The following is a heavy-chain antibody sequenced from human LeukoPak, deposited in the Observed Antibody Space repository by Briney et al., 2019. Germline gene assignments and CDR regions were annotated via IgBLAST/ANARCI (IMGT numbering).Heavy chain of an antibody. Sequence: GGSLRLSCAASGFTFDDYAMPWVRQAPGKGLEWVSGISWNSGSIGYADSVKGRFTISRDNAKNSLYLQMNSLRAEDTALYYCAKGSTGTTRDGMDVWGQGTTVTVSS. CDR1: GFTFDDYA. D-gene: IGHD1-7*01. CDR3: AKGSTGTTRDGMDV. V-gene: IGHV3-9*01. J-gene: IGHJ6*02. CDR2: ISWNSGSI.